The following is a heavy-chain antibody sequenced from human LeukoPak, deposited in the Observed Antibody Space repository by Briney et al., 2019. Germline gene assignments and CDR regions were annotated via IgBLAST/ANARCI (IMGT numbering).Heavy chain of an antibody. Sequence: GGSLRLSCAASGFTFSSYAMSWVRQAPGKGLEWVANMRDDGSEEFYVNSVKGRFTISRDNTKNSLYLQMDSLRAEDTAVYYCARDLWLGERGLFFFEYWGQGALVTVAS. CDR3: ARDLWLGERGLFFFEY. J-gene: IGHJ4*02. CDR1: GFTFSSYA. CDR2: MRDDGSEE. V-gene: IGHV3-7*01. D-gene: IGHD3-22*01.